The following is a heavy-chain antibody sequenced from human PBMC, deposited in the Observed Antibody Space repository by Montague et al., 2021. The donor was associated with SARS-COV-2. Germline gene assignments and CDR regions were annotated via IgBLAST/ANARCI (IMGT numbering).Heavy chain of an antibody. Sequence: SETLSLTCAVYGGSFSDYYWSWIRQPPGKGLEWIEEINHRGTSNYNPSLKGRVSISVDTSKNQFPLYLGSVTAADTAVYYCARGRQHFNMIVVVMTGGEYYFDYWGQGTLVTVSS. J-gene: IGHJ4*02. D-gene: IGHD3-22*01. CDR1: GGSFSDYY. V-gene: IGHV4-34*01. CDR3: ARGRQHFNMIVVVMTGGEYYFDY. CDR2: INHRGTS.